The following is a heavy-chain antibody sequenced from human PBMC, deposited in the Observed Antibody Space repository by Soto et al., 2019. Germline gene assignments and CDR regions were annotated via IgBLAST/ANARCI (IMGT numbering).Heavy chain of an antibody. CDR2: INPSGGIT. D-gene: IGHD2-8*01. Sequence: RASVKVSCKASGYTLTSYYLHWVRQAPGQGPEWMGIINPSGGITNDAQKFQDRVTMTSDTSTSTVYMELSSLRSEDTAVYYCARGISTNRYYYYYGMDVWGQGNTVTVSS. V-gene: IGHV1-46*01. CDR3: ARGISTNRYYYYYGMDV. J-gene: IGHJ6*02. CDR1: GYTLTSYY.